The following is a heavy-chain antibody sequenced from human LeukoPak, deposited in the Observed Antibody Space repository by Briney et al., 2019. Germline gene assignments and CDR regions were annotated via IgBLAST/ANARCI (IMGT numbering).Heavy chain of an antibody. V-gene: IGHV4-38-2*02. D-gene: IGHD7-27*01. Sequence: SETLSLTCTVSGYSISSGYYWGWIRQPPGKGLEWIGSIYHSGSTYYNPSLKSRVTISVDTSKNQFSLKLSSVTAADTAVYYCASRKLGNDYWGQGTLVTVSS. CDR3: ASRKLGNDY. CDR2: IYHSGST. J-gene: IGHJ4*02. CDR1: GYSISSGYY.